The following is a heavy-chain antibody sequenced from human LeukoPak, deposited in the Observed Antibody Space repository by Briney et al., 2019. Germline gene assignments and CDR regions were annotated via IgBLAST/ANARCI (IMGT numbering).Heavy chain of an antibody. CDR2: TIYDGSSQ. CDR1: GFTFSSFS. CDR3: VREPRRGDCRFDH. V-gene: IGHV3-30*04. Sequence: PGGSLRLSCATSGFTFSSFSMHWVRQAPGKGQEWVAVTIYDGSSQHYADSVEGRFTISRDSSKNTLSLQMNSLSSEDTAVYYCVREPRRGDCRFDHWGQGTLVTVSS. D-gene: IGHD2-21*02. J-gene: IGHJ4*02.